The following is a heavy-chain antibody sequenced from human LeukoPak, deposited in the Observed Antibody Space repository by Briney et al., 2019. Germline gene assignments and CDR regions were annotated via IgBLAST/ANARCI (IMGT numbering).Heavy chain of an antibody. J-gene: IGHJ4*02. D-gene: IGHD6-19*01. CDR3: ARRGSSGFLYYFDY. CDR2: IHYGGIT. Sequence: PSETLSLTCTVFGGSIRSSDDYWGWIRQPPGKGLEWIGRIHYGGITYYNTSLKSRVTISVDTSKNQFSLKLSSVTAADTAVYYCARRGSSGFLYYFDYWGQGILVTVSS. CDR1: GGSIRSSDDY. V-gene: IGHV4-39*01.